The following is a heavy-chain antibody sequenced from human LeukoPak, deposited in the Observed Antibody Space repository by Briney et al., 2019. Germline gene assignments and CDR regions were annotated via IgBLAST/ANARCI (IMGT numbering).Heavy chain of an antibody. V-gene: IGHV3-15*01. CDR3: TTDHQTTVSPYYYYYYMDV. J-gene: IGHJ6*03. D-gene: IGHD4-11*01. Sequence: GGSLRLSCAASGFTFTNAWMSWVRQAPGKGLEWVGRIKSKIDGGTTDYAAPVKGRFTISRDDSKNTLYLQMNSPKTEDTAVYYCTTDHQTTVSPYYYYYYMDVWGKGTTVTVSS. CDR2: IKSKIDGGTT. CDR1: GFTFTNAW.